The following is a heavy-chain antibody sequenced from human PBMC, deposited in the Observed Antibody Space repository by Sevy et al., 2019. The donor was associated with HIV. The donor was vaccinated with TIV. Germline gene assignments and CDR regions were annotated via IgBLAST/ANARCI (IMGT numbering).Heavy chain of an antibody. Sequence: ASVKVSCKASGGTFSSYAISWVRQAPGQGLEWMGGIIPIFGTANYAQKFQGRVTITADESTSTAYMELSSLRSEDTAVYYCASPDYYDSSGYYLTLDYWGQRTLVTVSS. V-gene: IGHV1-69*13. J-gene: IGHJ4*02. D-gene: IGHD3-22*01. CDR1: GGTFSSYA. CDR3: ASPDYYDSSGYYLTLDY. CDR2: IIPIFGTA.